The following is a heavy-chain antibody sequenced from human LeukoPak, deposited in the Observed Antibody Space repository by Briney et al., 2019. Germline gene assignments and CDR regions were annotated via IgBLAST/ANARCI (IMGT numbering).Heavy chain of an antibody. CDR3: ARHTPRFLEWPKSGWFDP. CDR1: GGSISSGDYY. Sequence: SETLSLTCTVSGGSISSGDYYWTWIRQTPGKGLEWIRYIYYDGNPYYNPSLKSRLSMLVDTSKNQFSLQLSSVTAADTAMYYCARHTPRFLEWPKSGWFDPWGQGILVTVSS. D-gene: IGHD3-3*01. J-gene: IGHJ5*02. CDR2: IYYDGNP. V-gene: IGHV4-30-4*08.